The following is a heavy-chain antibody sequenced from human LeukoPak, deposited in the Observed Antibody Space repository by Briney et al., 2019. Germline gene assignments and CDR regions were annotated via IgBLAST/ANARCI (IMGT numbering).Heavy chain of an antibody. CDR2: ISSTSGFI. J-gene: IGHJ4*02. V-gene: IGHV3-21*06. CDR1: GFTFSSDS. CDR3: ARVHSGYGPDYIDH. D-gene: IGHD5-12*01. Sequence: GGSLRLSCAASGFTFSSDSMNWVRQAPGKGLEWVSSISSTSGFISYADSVKGRFTISRDNAKSTLYLQMNSLRAEDTALYYCARVHSGYGPDYIDHWGQGTPVTVSS.